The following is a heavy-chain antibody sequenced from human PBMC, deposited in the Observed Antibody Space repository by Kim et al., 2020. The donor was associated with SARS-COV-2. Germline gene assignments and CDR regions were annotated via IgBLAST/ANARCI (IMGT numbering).Heavy chain of an antibody. Sequence: GGSLRLSCSASGFTFSSYAMHWVRQAPGKGLEYVSAISSNGGSTYYADSVKGRFTISRDNSKNTLYLQMSSLRAEDTAVYYCVKSAYIAAAGTSIEAEYFQHWGQGTLVTVSS. CDR1: GFTFSSYA. CDR3: VKSAYIAAAGTSIEAEYFQH. V-gene: IGHV3-64D*09. CDR2: ISSNGGST. J-gene: IGHJ1*01. D-gene: IGHD6-13*01.